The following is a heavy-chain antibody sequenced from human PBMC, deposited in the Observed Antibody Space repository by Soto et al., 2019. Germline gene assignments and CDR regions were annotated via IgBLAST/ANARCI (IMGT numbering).Heavy chain of an antibody. V-gene: IGHV3-49*03. J-gene: IGHJ6*02. D-gene: IGHD4-17*01. CDR2: IRSKAYGGTT. Sequence: GGTLRLSCTASGFTFGDYAMRWFRQAPGKGLEWVGFIRSKAYGGTTEYAASVKGRFTITRDDSKSIAYLQMNSLKTEDTAVYYCTRTAVTTNYYYYGMDVWGQGTTVTVSS. CDR3: TRTAVTTNYYYYGMDV. CDR1: GFTFGDYA.